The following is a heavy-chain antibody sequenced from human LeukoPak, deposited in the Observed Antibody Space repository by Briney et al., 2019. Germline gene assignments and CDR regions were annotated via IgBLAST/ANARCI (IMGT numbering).Heavy chain of an antibody. CDR2: IYYSGST. V-gene: IGHV4-4*02. CDR1: GGSISSSNW. CDR3: ARGGKVYYDSSGYYPSHYYYGMDV. D-gene: IGHD3-22*01. J-gene: IGHJ6*02. Sequence: SETLSLTCAVSGGSISSSNWWSWVRQPPGKGLEWIGYIYYSGSTYYNPSLKSRVTISVDTSKNQFSLKLSSVTAADTAVYYCARGGKVYYDSSGYYPSHYYYGMDVWGQGTTVTVSS.